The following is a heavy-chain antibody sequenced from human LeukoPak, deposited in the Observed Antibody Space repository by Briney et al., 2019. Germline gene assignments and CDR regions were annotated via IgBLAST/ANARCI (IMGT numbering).Heavy chain of an antibody. CDR2: ISSSSSTI. Sequence: GFTFXXYAMSWVRQAPGKGLEWVSYISSSSSTIYYADSVKGRFTISRDNAKNSLYLQVNSLRAEDTAVYFCARDSPPDYWGQGTLVTVSS. CDR1: GFTFXXYA. CDR3: ARDSPPDY. J-gene: IGHJ4*02. V-gene: IGHV3-48*01.